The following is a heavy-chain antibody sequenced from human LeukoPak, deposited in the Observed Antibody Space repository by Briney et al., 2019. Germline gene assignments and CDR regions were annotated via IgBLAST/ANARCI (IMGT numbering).Heavy chain of an antibody. CDR3: ARDRGASFAFDI. CDR2: ISAYNGNT. D-gene: IGHD4/OR15-4a*01. J-gene: IGHJ3*02. CDR1: GYTFTSYG. Sequence: ASVKVSCKASGYTFTSYGISWVRQAPGQGLEWMGWISAYNGNTNYAQKLQGRVNMTTDTSTSTVYMELRSLRSDDTAVYYCARDRGASFAFDIWGQGTMVTVSS. V-gene: IGHV1-18*01.